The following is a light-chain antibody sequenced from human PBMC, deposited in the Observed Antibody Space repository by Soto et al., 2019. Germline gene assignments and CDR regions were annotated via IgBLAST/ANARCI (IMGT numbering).Light chain of an antibody. CDR3: QQYNSYAWS. V-gene: IGKV1-5*01. J-gene: IGKJ1*01. CDR2: DAS. CDR1: QSLNIW. Sequence: DIQMTQSPSTLSASVGDRVTITRRASQSLNIWLAWYQQKAGKAPKLLIYDASSLESGVPTRFSGSGSGTEFTLTISSLQPDDFATYYCQQYNSYAWSFGQGTKVDIK.